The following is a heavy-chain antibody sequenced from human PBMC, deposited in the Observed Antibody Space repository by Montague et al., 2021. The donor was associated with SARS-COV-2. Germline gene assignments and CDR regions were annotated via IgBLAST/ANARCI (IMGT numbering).Heavy chain of an antibody. V-gene: IGHV3-23*01. J-gene: IGHJ4*02. CDR3: AVDIVATIKRTFDY. Sequence: SLRLSCAASGFTFSSYAMSWVRQAPGKGLEWVSAISGSGGSTYYADPVKGRFTISRDNSKNTLYLQMNSLRAEDTAVYYCAVDIVATIKRTFDYWGQGTLVTVSS. CDR1: GFTFSSYA. D-gene: IGHD5-12*01. CDR2: ISGSGGST.